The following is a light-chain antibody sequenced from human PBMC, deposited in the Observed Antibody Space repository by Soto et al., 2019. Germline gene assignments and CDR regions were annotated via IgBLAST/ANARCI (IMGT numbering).Light chain of an antibody. CDR1: QSISSW. V-gene: IGKV1-33*01. CDR3: QQRHNLPHT. CDR2: DAS. Sequence: DIQMTQSPSTLSASVGDRVTITFRASQSISSWLAWYQQKPGKAPKLLIYDASNLETGVPSRFSGSGSGTDFTFTISSLQPEDIATYYCQQRHNLPHTFGPGTKVDIK. J-gene: IGKJ3*01.